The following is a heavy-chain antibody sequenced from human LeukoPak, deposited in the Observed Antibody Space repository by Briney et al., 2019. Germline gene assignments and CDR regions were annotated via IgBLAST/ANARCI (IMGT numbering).Heavy chain of an antibody. Sequence: GGSLRLSCAASGFTVSSNYKSWVRQAPGKGLEWVSVIYSGGSTYYADSVKGRFTISRDNSKNTLYLQMGSLRAEDMAVYYCASGAGYDILTGSFDYWGQGTLVTVSS. V-gene: IGHV3-66*01. CDR3: ASGAGYDILTGSFDY. CDR1: GFTVSSNY. J-gene: IGHJ4*02. D-gene: IGHD3-9*01. CDR2: IYSGGST.